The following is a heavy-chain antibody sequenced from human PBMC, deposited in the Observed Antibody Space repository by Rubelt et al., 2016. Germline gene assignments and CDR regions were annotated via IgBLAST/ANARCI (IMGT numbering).Heavy chain of an antibody. CDR2: IYYSGST. CDR1: GGSISSSSYY. D-gene: IGHD3-3*01. CDR3: ARGRFLEWLPPDY. Sequence: QLQLQESGPGLVKPSETLSLTCTVSGGSISSSSYYWGWIRQPPGKGLEWNGRIYYSGSTYYNPSLQSRVALSLDTPKNPFALKLGSVTAADTAVYYCARGRFLEWLPPDYWGQGTLVTVSS. V-gene: IGHV4-39*01. J-gene: IGHJ4*02.